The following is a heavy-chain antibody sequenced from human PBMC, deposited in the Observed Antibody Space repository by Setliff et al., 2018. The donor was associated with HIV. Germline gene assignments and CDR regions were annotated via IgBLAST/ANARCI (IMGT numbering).Heavy chain of an antibody. Sequence: PGGSLRLSCAASGFTFSDYWMSWVRQAPGKGLEWVASIKEGGSEKYCVASVKGRFTMSRDNAKNSLYLQMNSLRADDTAVYYCARDRASVRDTIFGGAQYYYYMDVWGKGTTVTVSS. CDR3: ARDRASVRDTIFGGAQYYYYMDV. J-gene: IGHJ6*03. CDR2: IKEGGSEK. CDR1: GFTFSDYW. V-gene: IGHV3-7*01. D-gene: IGHD3-3*01.